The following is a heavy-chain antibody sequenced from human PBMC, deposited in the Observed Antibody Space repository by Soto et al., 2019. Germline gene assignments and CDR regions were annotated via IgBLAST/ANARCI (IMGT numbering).Heavy chain of an antibody. CDR1: GYTFTSYA. D-gene: IGHD3-22*01. CDR3: ARAEYYHDSSGYYPPVRPFDY. J-gene: IGHJ4*02. Sequence: ASVKVSCKASGYTFTSYAMHWVRQAPGQGLEWMGIINPSGGSTSNAQKFQGRVTMTRDTSTSTVYMELSSLRSEDTAVYYCARAEYYHDSSGYYPPVRPFDYWGQGTLVTVSS. V-gene: IGHV1-46*01. CDR2: INPSGGST.